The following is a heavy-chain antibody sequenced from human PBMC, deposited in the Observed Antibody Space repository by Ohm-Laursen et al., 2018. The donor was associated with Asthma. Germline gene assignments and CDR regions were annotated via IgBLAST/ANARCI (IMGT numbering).Heavy chain of an antibody. D-gene: IGHD6-13*01. CDR1: GFTFNTYA. J-gene: IGHJ6*02. CDR3: ARSLYSGSWSSGMDV. CDR2: TGGSTTST. Sequence: SLRLSCAASGFTFNTYAMAWVRQAPGKGLEWVSTTGGSTTSTFYADSVRGRFTISRDIFKSTLYLQMNSLRAEDTAVYYCARSLYSGSWSSGMDVWGQGTTATVSS. V-gene: IGHV3-23*01.